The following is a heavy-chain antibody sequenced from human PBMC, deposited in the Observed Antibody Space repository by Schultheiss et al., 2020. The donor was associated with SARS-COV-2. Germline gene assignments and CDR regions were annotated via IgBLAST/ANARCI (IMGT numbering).Heavy chain of an antibody. D-gene: IGHD6-13*01. Sequence: GGSLRLSCAASGFTFSSYSMNWVRQAPGKGLEWVSSISSSSSYIYYADSVKGRFTISRDNSKNTLYLQMNSLRAEDTAVYYCARELPDSSSSHFDYWGQGTLVTVSS. V-gene: IGHV3-21*01. CDR3: ARELPDSSSSHFDY. J-gene: IGHJ4*02. CDR1: GFTFSSYS. CDR2: ISSSSSYI.